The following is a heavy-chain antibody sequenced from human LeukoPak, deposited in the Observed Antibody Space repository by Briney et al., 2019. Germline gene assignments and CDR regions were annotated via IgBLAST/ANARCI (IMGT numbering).Heavy chain of an antibody. Sequence: ASVKVSCKASGYTFTYYYMHWVRQAPGQGLEWMGWINPNSGGTYYAQKFQGRVTMTRDTSISTAYMELSSLRSEDTAVYYCARDIERAAAELNYWGQGTLVTVSS. CDR3: ARDIERAAAELNY. CDR1: GYTFTYYY. D-gene: IGHD6-13*01. J-gene: IGHJ4*02. V-gene: IGHV1-2*02. CDR2: INPNSGGT.